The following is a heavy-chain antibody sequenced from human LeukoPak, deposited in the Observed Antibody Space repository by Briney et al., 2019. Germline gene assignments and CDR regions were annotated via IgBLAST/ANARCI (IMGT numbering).Heavy chain of an antibody. Sequence: GASVKVSCKASGYTFTGYYMHWVRQAPGQGLEWMGWINPNSGGTNYAQKFLGRITMTRDTSISTAYMELSRLRSDDTAGYYCASATTYCGADCYPLDDFDIWGQGTMVTVSS. CDR2: INPNSGGT. J-gene: IGHJ3*02. CDR1: GYTFTGYY. V-gene: IGHV1-2*02. D-gene: IGHD2-21*02. CDR3: ASATTYCGADCYPLDDFDI.